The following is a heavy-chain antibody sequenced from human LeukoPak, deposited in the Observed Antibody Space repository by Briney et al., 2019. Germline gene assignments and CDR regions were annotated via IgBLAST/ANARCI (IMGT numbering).Heavy chain of an antibody. CDR3: ARDIFGAAAAVKY. CDR1: GYTFTGYY. D-gene: IGHD6-13*01. V-gene: IGHV1-2*06. J-gene: IGHJ4*02. CDR2: INPNSVGR. Sequence: ASVKVSCTPSGYTFTGYYMHWVRQAPGHRLEGRGRINPNSVGRNYAQKFQGQVTMTRDTSISTAYMELSRRRSDDTAVYYCARDIFGAAAAVKYWGQGTLVTVSS.